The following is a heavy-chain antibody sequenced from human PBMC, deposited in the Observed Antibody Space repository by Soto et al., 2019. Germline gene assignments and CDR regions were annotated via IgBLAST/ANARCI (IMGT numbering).Heavy chain of an antibody. CDR2: INHSGST. CDR1: GGSFSGYY. D-gene: IGHD6-19*01. V-gene: IGHV4-34*01. J-gene: IGHJ6*02. CDR3: ARGRGIAVAGRGYYYYGMDV. Sequence: SETLSLTCAVYGGSFSGYYWSWIRQPPGKGLEWIGEINHSGSTNYNPSLKSRVTISVDTSKNQFSLKLSSVTAADTAVNYCARGRGIAVAGRGYYYYGMDVWGQGTTVTVSS.